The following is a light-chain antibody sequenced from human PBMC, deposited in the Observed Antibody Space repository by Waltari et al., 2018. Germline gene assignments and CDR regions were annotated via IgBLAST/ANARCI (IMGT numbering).Light chain of an antibody. CDR3: CSYVASNTVV. CDR2: EVN. Sequence: QSALTQPASVSGSPGQSLTISCTGTRREVGRYYLFSWYQQHPGKAPKVMMYEVNKRPSGVSNRFSGSKSGKTASLTISGLQAEDEAEYFCCSYVASNTVVFGGGTKVTVL. CDR1: RREVGRYYL. V-gene: IGLV2-23*02. J-gene: IGLJ2*01.